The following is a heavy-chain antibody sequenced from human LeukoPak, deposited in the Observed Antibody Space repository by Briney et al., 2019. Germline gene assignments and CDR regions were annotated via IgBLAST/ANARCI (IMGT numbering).Heavy chain of an antibody. J-gene: IGHJ3*02. V-gene: IGHV1-18*01. CDR3: ARDVLLWFGPLGPDAFDI. D-gene: IGHD3-10*01. CDR2: ISAYNGNT. CDR1: GYTFTSYG. Sequence: ASVKVSCKASGYTFTSYGISWVRQAPGQGLEWMGWISAYNGNTNYAQELQGRVTMTTDTSTSTAYMELRSLRSDDTAVYYCARDVLLWFGPLGPDAFDIWGQGTMVTVSS.